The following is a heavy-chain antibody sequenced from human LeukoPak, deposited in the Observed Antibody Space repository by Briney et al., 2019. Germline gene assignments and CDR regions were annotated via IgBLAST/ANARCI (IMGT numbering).Heavy chain of an antibody. Sequence: GGSLRLSCTASGFTFSNHAMSWFRQAPGKGLEWVGFIRSKAYGGTTEYAASVKGRFTISRDDSKSIAYLQMNSLKTEDTAVYYCTRPVAGTGYFDYWGQGTLVTVSS. V-gene: IGHV3-49*03. CDR2: IRSKAYGGTT. D-gene: IGHD6-19*01. CDR1: GFTFSNHA. CDR3: TRPVAGTGYFDY. J-gene: IGHJ4*02.